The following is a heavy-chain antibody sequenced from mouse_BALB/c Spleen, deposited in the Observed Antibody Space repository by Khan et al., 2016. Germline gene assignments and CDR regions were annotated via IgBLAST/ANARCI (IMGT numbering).Heavy chain of an antibody. D-gene: IGHD4-1*01. CDR1: GYSITSGYY. CDR3: ASNWEGWYFDV. CDR2: ISYDGSN. Sequence: EVQLQESGPGLVKPSQSLSLTCSVTGYSITSGYYWNWIRQFPGNKLEWMGYISYDGSNNYNPSLKNRISITRDTSKNQFFLKLNSVTTEDTATCYCASNWEGWYFDVWGAGTTVTVSS. J-gene: IGHJ1*01. V-gene: IGHV3-6*02.